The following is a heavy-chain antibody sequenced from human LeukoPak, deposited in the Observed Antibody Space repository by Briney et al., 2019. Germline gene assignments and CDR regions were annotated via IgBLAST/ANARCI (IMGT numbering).Heavy chain of an antibody. J-gene: IGHJ4*02. CDR2: IYYSGST. D-gene: IGHD3-3*01. CDR3: ARGVRFLEYFDY. CDR1: GGSISSGDYY. V-gene: IGHV4-30-4*01. Sequence: PSETLSLTCTVSGGSISSGDYYWSWIRQPPGKGLEWIGYIYYSGSTYYNPSLKSRVTISVDTSKYQFSLKLSSVTAADTAVYYCARGVRFLEYFDYWGQGTLVTVSS.